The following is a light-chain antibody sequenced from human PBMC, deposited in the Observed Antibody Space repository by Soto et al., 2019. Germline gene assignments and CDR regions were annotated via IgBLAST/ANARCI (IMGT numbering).Light chain of an antibody. Sequence: QSVLTQPASVSGSPGQSITIYCTGSSSDVGGYNYVSWYQHHPGKAPKLIIYDVSNRPSGVSIRFSGSKSDNTASLTISGLQPDDEADYHCSSYTTSNTRQIVFGTGTKVTVL. CDR2: DVS. V-gene: IGLV2-14*03. J-gene: IGLJ1*01. CDR3: SSYTTSNTRQIV. CDR1: SSDVGGYNY.